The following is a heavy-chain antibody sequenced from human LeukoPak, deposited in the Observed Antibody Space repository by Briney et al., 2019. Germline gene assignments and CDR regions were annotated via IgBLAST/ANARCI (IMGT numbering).Heavy chain of an antibody. CDR1: GCTFTSYY. Sequence: VASVTVSCKASGCTFTSYYMHWVRQAPGQGLEWRGIINPSGGSTSYAQKFQGRVTMTRDTSTSTVYMELSSLISEDTAVYYCAREVTHSTKFDYWGQGTLVTVSS. D-gene: IGHD2-21*02. CDR3: AREVTHSTKFDY. J-gene: IGHJ4*02. CDR2: INPSGGST. V-gene: IGHV1-46*01.